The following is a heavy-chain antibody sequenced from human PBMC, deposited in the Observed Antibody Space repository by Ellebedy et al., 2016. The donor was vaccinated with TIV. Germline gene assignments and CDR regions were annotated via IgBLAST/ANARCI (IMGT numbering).Heavy chain of an antibody. CDR1: GDTFNSYA. CDR3: ARATVTPILDY. V-gene: IGHV1-69*13. Sequence: AASVKVSCKASGDTFNSYAISWVRQAPGQGLEWMGGIIPILDTPNYAQKFQGSVTFTADASTATAYMELSSLRVEDTAVYYCARATVTPILDYWGQGTLVTVSS. J-gene: IGHJ4*02. D-gene: IGHD4-17*01. CDR2: IIPILDTP.